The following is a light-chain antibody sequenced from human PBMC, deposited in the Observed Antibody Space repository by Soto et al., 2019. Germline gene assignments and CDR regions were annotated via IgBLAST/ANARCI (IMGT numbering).Light chain of an antibody. Sequence: QSVLPQPPSASGSPGQSVTISCTGTSSDVGGYNYVSWYQQQPGKAPKLMIYQVTNRPSGVSNRFSGSRSGNTASLTISGLQAEDEADYYCSSYTDSSNYVFGTGTKV. CDR3: SSYTDSSNYV. CDR2: QVT. CDR1: SSDVGGYNY. J-gene: IGLJ1*01. V-gene: IGLV2-14*01.